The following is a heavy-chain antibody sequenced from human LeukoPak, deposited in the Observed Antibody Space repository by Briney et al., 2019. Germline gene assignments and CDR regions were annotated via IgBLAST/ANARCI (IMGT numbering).Heavy chain of an antibody. D-gene: IGHD2-15*01. Sequence: SVKVSCKASGGTFSSYAISWAQQAPGQGLEWMGGIIPIFGTANYAQKFQGRVTITADESTSTAYMELSSLRSEDTAVYYCARVSGPIVVVVAAQRGNWFDPWGQGTLVTVSS. CDR3: ARVSGPIVVVVAAQRGNWFDP. CDR1: GGTFSSYA. V-gene: IGHV1-69*13. J-gene: IGHJ5*02. CDR2: IIPIFGTA.